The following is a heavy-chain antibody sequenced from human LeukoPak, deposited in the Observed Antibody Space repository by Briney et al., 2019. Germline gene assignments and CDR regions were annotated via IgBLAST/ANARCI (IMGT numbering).Heavy chain of an antibody. CDR3: ARPYNSGWRRYNWFDP. Sequence: SETLSLTCTVSGGSISSSSYYWGWIRQPPGKGLEWIGSIYYSGSTYYNPSLKSRVTISVDTSKNQFSLKLSSVTAADTAVYYCARPYNSGWRRYNWFDPWGQGTLVTVSS. D-gene: IGHD6-19*01. CDR1: GGSISSSSYY. V-gene: IGHV4-39*01. CDR2: IYYSGST. J-gene: IGHJ5*02.